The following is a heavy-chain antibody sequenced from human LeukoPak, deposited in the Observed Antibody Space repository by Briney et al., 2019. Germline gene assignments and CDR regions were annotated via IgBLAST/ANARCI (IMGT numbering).Heavy chain of an antibody. V-gene: IGHV4-34*01. CDR1: GEPFSTYY. Sequence: SKTPSLTCAIYGEPFSTYYGIWIRQPPGKGLEWIGEIYQSGRTNYNPSLKSRVTISVDTSKNQFSLKLKSVTAADTAVYYCARDGGSNNYWFDPWGQGMLVSVSS. CDR3: ARDGGSNNYWFDP. CDR2: IYQSGRT. J-gene: IGHJ5*02. D-gene: IGHD4-23*01.